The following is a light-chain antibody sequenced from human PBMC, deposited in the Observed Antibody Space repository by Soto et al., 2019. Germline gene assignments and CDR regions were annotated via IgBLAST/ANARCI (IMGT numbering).Light chain of an antibody. CDR3: QSYDSRLSGYVV. V-gene: IGLV1-40*01. CDR2: ENN. J-gene: IGLJ2*01. CDR1: SSNIGAGYE. Sequence: SVLTQPPSVSEAPGQRVTISCTGSSSNIGAGYEAHWYQQVPGTAPKLLIYENNNRPSGVPDRFSGSKSGTSASLAITGLQAEDEADYYCQSYDSRLSGYVVFGGGTKLTVL.